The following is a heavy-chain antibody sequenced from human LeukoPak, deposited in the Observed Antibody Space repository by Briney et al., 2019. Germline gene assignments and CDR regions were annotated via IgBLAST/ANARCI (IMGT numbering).Heavy chain of an antibody. CDR3: ARLGSGYYEYYFDY. CDR1: GGSLSSYY. V-gene: IGHV4-4*07. CDR2: IYTSGST. J-gene: IGHJ4*02. Sequence: SETLSLTCTVSGGSLSSYYWSWIRQPAGKGLEWIGRIYTSGSTNYNPSLKSRVTMSVDTSKNHFSLKLSSVTAADTAVYYCARLGSGYYEYYFDYWGQGTLVTVSS. D-gene: IGHD3-3*01.